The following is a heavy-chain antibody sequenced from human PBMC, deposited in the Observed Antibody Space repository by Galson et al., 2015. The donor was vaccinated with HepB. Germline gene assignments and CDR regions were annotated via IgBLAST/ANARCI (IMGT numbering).Heavy chain of an antibody. CDR2: VTGDGSAI. Sequence: SLRLSCAASGFSFNNYAMSWVRQAPGKGLEWASSVTGDGSAIYYADSVKDRFTISRDNSKSTLYLQMNSLGADDTAVYYCAKGLVWSGSPDHWGQGTLVTVSS. D-gene: IGHD3-3*01. J-gene: IGHJ5*02. V-gene: IGHV3-23*01. CDR3: AKGLVWSGSPDH. CDR1: GFSFNNYA.